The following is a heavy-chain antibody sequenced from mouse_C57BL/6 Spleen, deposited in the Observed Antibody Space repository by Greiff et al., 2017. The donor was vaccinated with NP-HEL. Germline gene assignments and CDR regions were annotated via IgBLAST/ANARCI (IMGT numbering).Heavy chain of an antibody. Sequence: VQLQQPGAELVMPGASVKLSCKASGYTFTSYWMHWVKQRPGQGLEWIGEIDPSDSYTNYNQKFKGKSTLTVDKSSSTAYMQLSSLTSEDSAVYYCARGRILRYAMDYWGQGTSVTVSS. V-gene: IGHV1-69*01. J-gene: IGHJ4*01. D-gene: IGHD1-1*01. CDR1: GYTFTSYW. CDR2: IDPSDSYT. CDR3: ARGRILRYAMDY.